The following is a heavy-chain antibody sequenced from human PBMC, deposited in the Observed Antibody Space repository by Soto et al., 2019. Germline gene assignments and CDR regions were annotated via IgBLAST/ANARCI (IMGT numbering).Heavy chain of an antibody. CDR2: IYYSGST. CDR3: ARVCGADCHYGMEV. CDR1: GGSISSGGYY. D-gene: IGHD2-21*02. V-gene: IGHV4-31*03. Sequence: QVQLQESGPGLVKPSQTLSITCTVSGGSISSGGYYWSWIRQHPRKGLEWIGYIYYSGSTYYNPSLKSRVTISVDTSKNQLSLKLSSVTAADTAVYYCARVCGADCHYGMEVWGHWTNVTVSS. J-gene: IGHJ6*02.